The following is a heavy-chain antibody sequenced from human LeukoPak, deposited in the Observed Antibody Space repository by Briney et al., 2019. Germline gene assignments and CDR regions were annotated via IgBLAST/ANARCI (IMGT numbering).Heavy chain of an antibody. CDR2: LKSKTNGGTT. CDR1: GFTFSGAW. Sequence: PGRSLRLSCAASGFTFSGAWMSWVRQAPGKGLEWVGRLKSKTNGGTTDYAAPVKGRFTISRDDSKNTLYLQMNSLKTEDTAIYYCATDRGYNWNDPVEYWGQGTLVTVSS. CDR3: ATDRGYNWNDPVEY. V-gene: IGHV3-15*01. J-gene: IGHJ4*02. D-gene: IGHD1-1*01.